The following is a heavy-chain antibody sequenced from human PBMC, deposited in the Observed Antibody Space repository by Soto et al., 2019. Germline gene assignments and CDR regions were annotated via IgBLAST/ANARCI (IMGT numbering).Heavy chain of an antibody. J-gene: IGHJ4*02. Sequence: QVQLLQSGAEVKKPGASVKVSCKASGYIFSSYGINWVRQAPGQGLEWMGWITVYNGNTHYAQKFQDRVTMTTDASTSTAYMELRSLRSDDTAVFYCARAGYTHGSSYFDYWGQGTLLTVSS. V-gene: IGHV1-18*01. CDR2: ITVYNGNT. CDR3: ARAGYTHGSSYFDY. D-gene: IGHD1-1*01. CDR1: GYIFSSYG.